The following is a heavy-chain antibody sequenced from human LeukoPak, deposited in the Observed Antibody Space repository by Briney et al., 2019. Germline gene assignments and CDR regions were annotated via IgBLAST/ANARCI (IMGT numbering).Heavy chain of an antibody. D-gene: IGHD5-18*01. CDR3: ARQYISGQWYFDY. CDR2: ISSDGSYK. CDR1: VFTFSSHA. Sequence: GGSLRLSCAASVFTFSSHALHWVRQAPGKGLEWVAVISSDGSYKYYADSLRGRFPISRDNSKNTLYLQMNSLIPEDTAVYYCARQYISGQWYFDYWGQGTLVTVSS. V-gene: IGHV3-30*04. J-gene: IGHJ4*02.